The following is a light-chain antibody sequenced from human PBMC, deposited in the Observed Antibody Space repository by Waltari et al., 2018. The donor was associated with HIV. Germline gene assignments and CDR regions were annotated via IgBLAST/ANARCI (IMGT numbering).Light chain of an antibody. CDR3: SSYTGTSTHVV. CDR1: SSDVGGYNY. V-gene: IGLV2-14*03. CDR2: DVS. J-gene: IGLJ2*01. Sequence: QSDLTQPASVSGSPGQSITISCTGTSSDVGGYNYVFWYQQHSGKATKLMIYDVSNRPSGVSNRLCGSKSGNTASLHISGLQAEDAAYYYCSSYTGTSTHVVFGGGTKLTVL.